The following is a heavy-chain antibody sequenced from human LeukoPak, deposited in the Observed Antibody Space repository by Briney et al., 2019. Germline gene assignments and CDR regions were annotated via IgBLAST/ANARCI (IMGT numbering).Heavy chain of an antibody. Sequence: GGSLRLSCAASGFTFSSYGMHWVRQAPGKGLEWVAVIWYDGSNKYYADSVKGRFTISRDNSKNTLYLQMNSLRAEDTAVYYCATTTGEDDAFDIWGQGTMVTVSS. CDR2: IWYDGSNK. V-gene: IGHV3-30*02. CDR1: GFTFSSYG. J-gene: IGHJ3*02. CDR3: ATTTGEDDAFDI. D-gene: IGHD7-27*01.